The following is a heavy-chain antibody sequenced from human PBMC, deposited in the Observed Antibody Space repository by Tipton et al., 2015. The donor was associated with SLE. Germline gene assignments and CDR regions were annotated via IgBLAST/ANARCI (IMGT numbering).Heavy chain of an antibody. CDR1: GGPISSYY. Sequence: TLSLTCTVSGGPISSYYWSWIRQPPGKGLEWIGYIYYSGSTNYNPSLKSRVTISADTSKNQFSLKLSSVTAADTAVYYCARVPAVYYYYMDVWGKGTTVTVSS. V-gene: IGHV4-59*01. CDR2: IYYSGST. CDR3: ARVPAVYYYYMDV. D-gene: IGHD2-2*01. J-gene: IGHJ6*03.